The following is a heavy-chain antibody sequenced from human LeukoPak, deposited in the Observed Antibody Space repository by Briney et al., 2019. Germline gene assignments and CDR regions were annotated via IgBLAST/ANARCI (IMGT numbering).Heavy chain of an antibody. CDR1: GGSFSGYY. Sequence: KPSETLSLTCAVYGGSFSGYYWSWIRQPPGKGLEWIGTIYHNGSTYYNPSLKSRVSISVDTSKNQYSLKLSSVTAADTAVYYCASRNGYYGSGRAYYFDYWGQGKLVTVSS. D-gene: IGHD3-10*01. CDR2: IYHNGST. CDR3: ASRNGYYGSGRAYYFDY. J-gene: IGHJ4*02. V-gene: IGHV4-34*01.